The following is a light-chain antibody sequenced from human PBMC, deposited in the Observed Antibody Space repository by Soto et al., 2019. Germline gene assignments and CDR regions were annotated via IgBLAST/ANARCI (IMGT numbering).Light chain of an antibody. V-gene: IGKV1-5*01. J-gene: IGKJ2*01. CDR2: DAS. CDR1: QNISTW. Sequence: DIQMTQSPSTLSVSVGDRVTITCRAIQNISTWLAWYLQKPGKAPKVLIYDASSLESGVPSRFSGSGSGTEFTLTISSLQPDDFATYYCQQHNGYFGQGTKLEIK. CDR3: QQHNGY.